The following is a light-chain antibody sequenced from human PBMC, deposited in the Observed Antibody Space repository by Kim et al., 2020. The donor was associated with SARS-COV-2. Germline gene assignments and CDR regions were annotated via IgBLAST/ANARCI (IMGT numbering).Light chain of an antibody. CDR2: DAS. Sequence: EIVLTQSPGTLSLSPGETATLSCRASQSISSSFLAWYQKRPGQAPTLLIYDASTGATGIPDRFSGGGSGTDFTLTISRLEPEDFAVYFCQHFGGSSYTFGQGTKLE. V-gene: IGKV3-20*01. CDR1: QSISSSF. CDR3: QHFGGSSYT. J-gene: IGKJ2*01.